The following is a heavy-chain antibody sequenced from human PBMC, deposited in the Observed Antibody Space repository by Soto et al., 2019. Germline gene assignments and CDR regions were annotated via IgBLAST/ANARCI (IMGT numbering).Heavy chain of an antibody. D-gene: IGHD2-15*01. Sequence: SETLSLTCTVSGVSISSYYWILIRQPPGKGLEWIGYIYYSGSTNYNPSPKSRVTISVDTSKNQFSLKLSSVTAADTAVYYCARDCSGGSCSDAFDIWGQGTMVTVSS. V-gene: IGHV4-59*01. CDR3: ARDCSGGSCSDAFDI. J-gene: IGHJ3*02. CDR2: IYYSGST. CDR1: GVSISSYY.